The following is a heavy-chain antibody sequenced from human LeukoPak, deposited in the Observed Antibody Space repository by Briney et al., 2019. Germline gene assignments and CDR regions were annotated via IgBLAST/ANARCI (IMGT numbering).Heavy chain of an antibody. D-gene: IGHD3-22*01. V-gene: IGHV3-21*04. CDR2: ISSSSSYI. CDR1: GFTFSSYS. CDR3: AKPTPHSSAPPDAFDI. J-gene: IGHJ3*02. Sequence: GGSLRLSCAASGFTFSSYSMNWVRQAPGKGLEWVSSISSSSSYIYYADSVKGRFTISRDNAKNSLYLQMNSLRAEGTAVYYCAKPTPHSSAPPDAFDIWGQGTMVTVSS.